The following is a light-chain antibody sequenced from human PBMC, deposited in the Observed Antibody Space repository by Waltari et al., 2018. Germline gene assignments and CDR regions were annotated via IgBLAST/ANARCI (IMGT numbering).Light chain of an antibody. CDR2: GAF. V-gene: IGKV3-15*01. CDR3: QQYNNWPPYT. Sequence: EILMTQSPATLSGSPGERATLSCRARQTISSNLAWYQQKPCQAPRFLISGAFVRATGIPARFSGSGSGTEFTLTISSMQSEDFAVYYCQQYNNWPPYTFGQGTKLEIK. J-gene: IGKJ2*01. CDR1: QTISSN.